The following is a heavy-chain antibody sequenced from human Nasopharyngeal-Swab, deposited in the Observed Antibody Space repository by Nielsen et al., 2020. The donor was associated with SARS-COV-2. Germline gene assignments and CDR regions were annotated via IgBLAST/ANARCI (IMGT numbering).Heavy chain of an antibody. J-gene: IGHJ5*02. D-gene: IGHD3-3*01. V-gene: IGHV4-59*08. Sequence: SETLSLTCTVSGGSISSYYWSWIRQPPGKGLEWIGYIYYSGSTNYNPSLKSRVTISVDTSKNQFSLKLSSVTAADTAVYYCARLELSYYDFWSGYQSGWFDPWGQGTLVTVSS. CDR2: IYYSGST. CDR3: ARLELSYYDFWSGYQSGWFDP. CDR1: GGSISSYY.